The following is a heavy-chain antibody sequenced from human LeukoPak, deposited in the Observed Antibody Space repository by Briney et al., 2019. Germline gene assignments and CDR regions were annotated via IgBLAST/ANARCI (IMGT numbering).Heavy chain of an antibody. J-gene: IGHJ4*02. CDR1: GGSFSGYY. CDR2: INHSGST. Sequence: SETLSLTCAVYGGSFSGYYWSWIRQPPGKGLGWIGEINHSGSTNYNPSLKSRVTISVDTSKNQFSLKLSSVTAADTAVYYCARGVSITIFGVVIRTARFDYWGQGTLVTVSS. V-gene: IGHV4-34*01. CDR3: ARGVSITIFGVVIRTARFDY. D-gene: IGHD3-3*01.